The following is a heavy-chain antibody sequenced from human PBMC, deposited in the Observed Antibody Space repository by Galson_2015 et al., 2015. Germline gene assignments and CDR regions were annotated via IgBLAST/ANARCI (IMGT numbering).Heavy chain of an antibody. CDR3: ARRDGSAWYYFDY. V-gene: IGHV5-51*01. J-gene: IGHJ4*02. CDR2: IYPGDSDT. D-gene: IGHD6-19*01. Sequence: QSGAEVKKPGESLKISCKGSGFRFTNYWIGWVRQVPGKGLEWMGSIYPGDSDTRYSPSFQGQVTISADKSINTAYLQLSSLKASDTAMYYCARRDGSAWYYFDYWGQGTLVTVSS. CDR1: GFRFTNYW.